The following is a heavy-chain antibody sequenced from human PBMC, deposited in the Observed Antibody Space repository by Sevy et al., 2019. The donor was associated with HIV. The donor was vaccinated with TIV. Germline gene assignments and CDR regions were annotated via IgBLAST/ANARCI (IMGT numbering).Heavy chain of an antibody. CDR3: AKEKGEGSGSYFDY. J-gene: IGHJ4*02. Sequence: GGSLRLSCAASGFTFDDYTMHWVRQAPGKGLEWVSLISWDGGSTYYADSVKGRFTISRDNSKNSLYLKMNSLRTEDTALYYCAKEKGEGSGSYFDYWGQGTLVTVSS. CDR1: GFTFDDYT. D-gene: IGHD1-26*01. V-gene: IGHV3-43*01. CDR2: ISWDGGST.